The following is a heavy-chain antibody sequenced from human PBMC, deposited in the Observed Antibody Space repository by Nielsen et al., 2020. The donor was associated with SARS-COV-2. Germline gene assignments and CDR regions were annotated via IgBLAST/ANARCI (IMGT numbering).Heavy chain of an antibody. V-gene: IGHV3-48*01. CDR2: ISSSSSTI. D-gene: IGHD3-10*01. J-gene: IGHJ4*02. CDR3: ARVSWFGELVFDY. Sequence: GESLKISCAASGFTFSSYSMNWVRQAPGKGLEWVSYISSSSSTIYYADSVKGRFTISRDNAKNSLYLQMNSLRAEDTAVYYCARVSWFGELVFDYWGQGTLVTVSS. CDR1: GFTFSSYS.